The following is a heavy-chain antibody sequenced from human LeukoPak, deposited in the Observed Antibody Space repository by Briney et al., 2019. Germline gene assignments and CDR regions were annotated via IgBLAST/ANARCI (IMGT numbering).Heavy chain of an antibody. CDR2: INPNSSGT. D-gene: IGHD3-3*01. CDR3: ARALSITIFGVVSDDRYFDY. J-gene: IGHJ4*02. V-gene: IGHV1-2*02. CDR1: GYTFTGYY. Sequence: ASVKVSCKASGYTFTGYYMHWVRQAPGQGLKWMGWINPNSSGTNYAQKFQGRVTMTRDTSISTAYMELSRLRSDDTAVYSCARALSITIFGVVSDDRYFDYWGQGTLVTVSS.